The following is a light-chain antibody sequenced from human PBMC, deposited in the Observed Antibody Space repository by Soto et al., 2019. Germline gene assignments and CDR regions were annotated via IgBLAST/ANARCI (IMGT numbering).Light chain of an antibody. CDR3: QQRSDWHLT. CDR1: QSVSSY. CDR2: DAS. J-gene: IGKJ1*01. V-gene: IGKV3-11*01. Sequence: EIVLTQSPATLSLAPVERATLSCLASQSVSSYFAWYQQKPGQAPRLLIYDASSRATGIPARFSGSGSGTDFTLTISSLEPEDFAIYYCQQRSDWHLTFGQGTKVEIK.